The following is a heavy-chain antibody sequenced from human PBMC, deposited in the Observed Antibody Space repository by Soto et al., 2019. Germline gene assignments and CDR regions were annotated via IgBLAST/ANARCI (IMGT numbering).Heavy chain of an antibody. V-gene: IGHV3-48*01. CDR1: GFTFSSYS. CDR2: ISSSSSTI. J-gene: IGHJ3*02. Sequence: GGSLRLSCAASGFTFSSYSMNWVRQAPGKGLEWVSYISSSSSTIYYADSVRGRFTISRDNAKNSLYLQMNSLRAEDTAVYYCASGAILLRPNDAFDIWGQGTMVTVSS. CDR3: ASGAILLRPNDAFDI. D-gene: IGHD1-26*01.